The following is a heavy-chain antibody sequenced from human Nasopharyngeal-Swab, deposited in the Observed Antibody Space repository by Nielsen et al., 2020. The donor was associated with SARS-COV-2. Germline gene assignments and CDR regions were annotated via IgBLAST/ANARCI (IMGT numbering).Heavy chain of an antibody. D-gene: IGHD4-17*01. CDR1: GYTFTGYY. V-gene: IGHV1-2*06. J-gene: IGHJ6*02. CDR2: INPNSGGT. CDR3: ASYDYGDYVFYHYGMDV. Sequence: ASVKVSCKASGYTFTGYYMHWVRQAPGQGLEWMGRINPNSGGTNYAQKFQGRVTMTRDTSISTAYMELSRLRSDDTAVYYCASYDYGDYVFYHYGMDVWGQGTTVTVSS.